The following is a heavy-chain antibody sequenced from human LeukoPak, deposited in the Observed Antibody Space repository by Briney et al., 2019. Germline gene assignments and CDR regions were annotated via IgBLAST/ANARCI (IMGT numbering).Heavy chain of an antibody. J-gene: IGHJ4*02. CDR3: ARGRGYSGYDLGY. CDR1: GFTFSSYS. V-gene: IGHV3-48*04. D-gene: IGHD5-12*01. Sequence: GGSLRLSCAASGFTFSSYSMNWVRQAPGKGLEWVSYISSSSSTIYYADSAKGRFTISRDNAKNSLYLQMNSLRAEDTAVYYCARGRGYSGYDLGYWGQGTLVTVSS. CDR2: ISSSSSTI.